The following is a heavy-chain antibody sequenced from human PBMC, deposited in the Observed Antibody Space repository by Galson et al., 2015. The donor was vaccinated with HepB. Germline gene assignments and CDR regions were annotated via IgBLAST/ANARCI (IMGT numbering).Heavy chain of an antibody. CDR3: NPQGAVAGTVVDY. V-gene: IGHV3-73*01. D-gene: IGHD6-19*01. CDR1: GFTFSGSA. J-gene: IGHJ4*02. CDR2: IRSKANSYAT. Sequence: SLRLSCAASGFTFSGSAMHWVRQASGKGLEWVGRIRSKANSYATAYAASVKGRFTISRDDSKNTAYLQMNSLKTEDTAVYYCNPQGAVAGTVVDYWGQGTLVTVSS.